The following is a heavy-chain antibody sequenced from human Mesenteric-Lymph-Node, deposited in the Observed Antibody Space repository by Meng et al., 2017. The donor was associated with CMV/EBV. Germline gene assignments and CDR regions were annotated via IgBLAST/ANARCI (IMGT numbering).Heavy chain of an antibody. CDR2: ISSSGSTI. CDR1: GFTFSDYY. CDR3: ARAADAYYYYGMDV. J-gene: IGHJ6*02. V-gene: IGHV3-11*01. D-gene: IGHD6-25*01. Sequence: GGSLRLSCAASGFTFSDYYMSWIRQAPGKGLEWVSYISSSGSTIYYADSVKGRFTISRDNAKNSLYLQMNSLRAEDTALYHCARAADAYYYYGMDVWGQGTTVTVSS.